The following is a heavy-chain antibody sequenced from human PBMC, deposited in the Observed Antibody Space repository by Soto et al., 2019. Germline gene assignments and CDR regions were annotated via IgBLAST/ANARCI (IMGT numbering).Heavy chain of an antibody. Sequence: EVQLLESGGGLVQPGGSLRLSCAASGFTFSSYAMSWVRQAPGKGLEWVSAISGSGGSTYYADSVKGRFTISRDNSKNTLYLQMSSLRAEDTAVYYCAKQVDWIPPYYMDVLGKGTTVTVS. CDR1: GFTFSSYA. CDR3: AKQVDWIPPYYMDV. CDR2: ISGSGGST. V-gene: IGHV3-23*01. D-gene: IGHD1-1*01. J-gene: IGHJ6*03.